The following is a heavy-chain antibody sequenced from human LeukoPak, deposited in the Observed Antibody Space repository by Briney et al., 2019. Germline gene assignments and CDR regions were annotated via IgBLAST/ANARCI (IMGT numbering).Heavy chain of an antibody. D-gene: IGHD5-18*01. CDR3: ARDGRYSYGSGDAFDI. V-gene: IGHV1-46*01. CDR2: INPSGGST. J-gene: IGHJ3*02. Sequence: ASVKVSCKASGYTFTSYYMHWVRQAPGQGLEWMGIINPSGGSTSYAQKFQGRVTMTRDTSTSTVYMELSSLRSEDTAVYHCARDGRYSYGSGDAFDIWGQGTMVTVSS. CDR1: GYTFTSYY.